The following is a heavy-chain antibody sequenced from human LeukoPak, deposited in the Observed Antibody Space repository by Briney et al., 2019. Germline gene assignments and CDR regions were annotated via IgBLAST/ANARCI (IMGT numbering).Heavy chain of an antibody. D-gene: IGHD2-21*02. CDR2: IRYDGSNK. J-gene: IGHJ4*02. V-gene: IGHV3-30*02. CDR3: AVVTSHPRYFDH. Sequence: GGSLRLSCAASGFTFSSYGMHWVRQAPGKGLEWVAFIRYDGSNKYYADSVKGRFTISRDNSKNTLYLQMNSLRAEDTAIYYCAVVTSHPRYFDHWGQGTLITVSS. CDR1: GFTFSSYG.